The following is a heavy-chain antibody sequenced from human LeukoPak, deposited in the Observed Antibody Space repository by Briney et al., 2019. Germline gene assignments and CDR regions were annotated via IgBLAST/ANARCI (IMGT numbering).Heavy chain of an antibody. V-gene: IGHV4-39*01. D-gene: IGHD2-2*01. Sequence: PSETLSLTYTVSGGSISSSSYYWGWIRQPPGKGLEWIGSIYYSGSTYYNPSLKSRVTISVDTSKNQFSLKLSSVTAADTAVYYCARHREYCSSTSCLNFDYWGQGTLVTVSS. CDR3: ARHREYCSSTSCLNFDY. CDR1: GGSISSSSYY. CDR2: IYYSGST. J-gene: IGHJ4*02.